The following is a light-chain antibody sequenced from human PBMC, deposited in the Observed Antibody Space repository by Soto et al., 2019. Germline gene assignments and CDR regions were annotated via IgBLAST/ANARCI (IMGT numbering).Light chain of an antibody. V-gene: IGKV3-15*01. Sequence: ILMTQSPATLSVSPGERATLSCRASQSVSNNLAWYQQKPGQAPRLLIYDASTRATGIPARFSGSGSGTQFTLTISGLQSEDFAVDYCQQYNIWPPWTFGQGTKAEVK. CDR3: QQYNIWPPWT. CDR1: QSVSNN. CDR2: DAS. J-gene: IGKJ1*01.